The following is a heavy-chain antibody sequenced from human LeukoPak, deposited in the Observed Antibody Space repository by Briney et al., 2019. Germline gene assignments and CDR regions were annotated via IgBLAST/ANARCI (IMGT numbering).Heavy chain of an antibody. CDR3: AKSGSSLKRYFDY. Sequence: GGSLRLSCAASGFTFSSYGMSWVRQAPGKGLEWVSAISGSGGSTYYADSVKGRFTISRDNSKNTLYLQMSSLRAEDTAVYYCAKSGSSLKRYFDYWGQGTLVTVSS. CDR2: ISGSGGST. J-gene: IGHJ4*02. CDR1: GFTFSSYG. D-gene: IGHD1-26*01. V-gene: IGHV3-23*01.